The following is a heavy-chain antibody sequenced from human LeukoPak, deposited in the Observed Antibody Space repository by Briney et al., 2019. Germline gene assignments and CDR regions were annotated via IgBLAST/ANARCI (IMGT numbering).Heavy chain of an antibody. Sequence: WETLSLTCTVSGGSISSSSYYWGWIRQPPGKGLEWIGSIYYSGSTYYNPSLKSRVTISVDTSKNQFSLKLSSVTAADTAVYYCARRPSSSWALNWFGPWGQGTLVTVSS. CDR3: ARRPSSSWALNWFGP. CDR1: GGSISSSSYY. V-gene: IGHV4-39*01. J-gene: IGHJ5*02. D-gene: IGHD6-13*01. CDR2: IYYSGST.